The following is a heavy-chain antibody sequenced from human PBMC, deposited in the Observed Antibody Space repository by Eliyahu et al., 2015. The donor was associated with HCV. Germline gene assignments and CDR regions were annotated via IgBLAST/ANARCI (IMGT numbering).Heavy chain of an antibody. CDR1: XFXFXXCG. J-gene: IGHJ4*02. CDR2: TSFDGSKK. V-gene: IGHV3-30*18. Sequence: QVQLVESGGGVVQPGRSLRLSXAAXXFXFXXCGMHWVXQAPGKGLEWVALTSFDGSKKSYADSVKGRFTVSRDNSKSTLYLQMNSLRAEDTAVYYCAKDEGATSLRNFFDYWGQGTLVTVSS. D-gene: IGHD1-14*01. CDR3: AKDEGATSLRNFFDY.